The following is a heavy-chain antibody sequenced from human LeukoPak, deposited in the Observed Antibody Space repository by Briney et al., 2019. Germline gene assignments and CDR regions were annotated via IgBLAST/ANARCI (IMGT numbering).Heavy chain of an antibody. Sequence: SETLSLTCTVSAGSISNYYWSWIRQPPGKGLEWIGYIYYIGSTNYNPSLKSRVTLSVDTSKNQFSLKLTPVTAADTAVYYCARARFNQAYYYMDVWGKGTTVTVSS. J-gene: IGHJ6*03. CDR1: AGSISNYY. V-gene: IGHV4-59*01. CDR3: ARARFNQAYYYMDV. D-gene: IGHD1-14*01. CDR2: IYYIGST.